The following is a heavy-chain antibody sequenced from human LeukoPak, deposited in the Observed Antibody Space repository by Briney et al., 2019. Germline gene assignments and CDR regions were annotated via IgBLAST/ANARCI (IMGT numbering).Heavy chain of an antibody. V-gene: IGHV1-18*01. D-gene: IGHD3-22*01. J-gene: IGHJ3*02. CDR3: ASLKNSYDSSGYLVTDAFDI. CDR1: GYTFTING. Sequence: ASVKVSSTASGYTFTINGISWVRQAPGQGLEWMGWISAYNGNTNYEQKLQGRVTMTTDTSTSTAYMELRSLRSDDTAVYYCASLKNSYDSSGYLVTDAFDIWGQGTMVTVSS. CDR2: ISAYNGNT.